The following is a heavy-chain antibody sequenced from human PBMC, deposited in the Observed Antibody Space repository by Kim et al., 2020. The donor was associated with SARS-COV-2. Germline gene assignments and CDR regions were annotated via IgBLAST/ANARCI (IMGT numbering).Heavy chain of an antibody. CDR3: AGGTTGTTWRNYYYYGMDV. J-gene: IGHJ6*02. D-gene: IGHD1-1*01. Sequence: GRFTISRDNSKNTLYLQMNSLRAEDTAVYYCAGGTTGTTWRNYYYYGMDVWGQGTTVTVSS. V-gene: IGHV3-53*01.